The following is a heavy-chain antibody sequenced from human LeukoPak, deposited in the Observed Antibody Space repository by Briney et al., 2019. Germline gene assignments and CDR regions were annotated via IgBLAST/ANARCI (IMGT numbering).Heavy chain of an antibody. CDR1: GFTFSSYA. Sequence: GGSLRLSCAASGFTFSSYAMSWVRQAPGQELEWVSAISGSGGSTYYADSVKGRFTISRDNSKNTLYLQMNSLRAEDTAVYYCAKDQEPYYYGSGTDAFDIWGQGTMVTVSS. CDR2: ISGSGGST. V-gene: IGHV3-23*01. D-gene: IGHD3-10*01. J-gene: IGHJ3*02. CDR3: AKDQEPYYYGSGTDAFDI.